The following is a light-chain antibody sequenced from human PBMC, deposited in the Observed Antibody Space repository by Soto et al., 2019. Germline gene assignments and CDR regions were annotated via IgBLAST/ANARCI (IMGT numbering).Light chain of an antibody. Sequence: QSVLTQPPSVSGAPGQRVTNSCTGSSSNIGAAYAVHWYQQLPGTAPKLLIYGNSNRPSGVPDRFSGSKSGTSASLAITGLQAEDEADYYCQSYDSSLSGSVFGGGTKLTVL. J-gene: IGLJ3*02. CDR2: GNS. CDR3: QSYDSSLSGSV. CDR1: SSNIGAAYA. V-gene: IGLV1-40*01.